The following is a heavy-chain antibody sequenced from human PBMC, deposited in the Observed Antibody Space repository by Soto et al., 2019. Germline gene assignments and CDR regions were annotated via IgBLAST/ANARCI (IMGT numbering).Heavy chain of an antibody. Sequence: SETLSLTCAVYGGSFSGYYWSWIRQPPGKGLEWIGEINHSGSTNYNPSLKSRVTISVDTSKNQFSLKLSSVTAADTAVYYCARGVIAAAGPYFDYWGQGTLVTVSS. J-gene: IGHJ4*02. V-gene: IGHV4-34*01. CDR1: GGSFSGYY. CDR3: ARGVIAAAGPYFDY. D-gene: IGHD6-13*01. CDR2: INHSGST.